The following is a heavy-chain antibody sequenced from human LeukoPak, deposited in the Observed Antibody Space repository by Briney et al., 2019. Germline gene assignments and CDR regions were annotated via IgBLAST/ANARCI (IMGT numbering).Heavy chain of an antibody. CDR1: ESTFDHA. V-gene: IGHV3-9*01. Sequence: GGSLRLSCTASESTFDHAMHWVRQTPGKGLEWVSGIGWNSARTGYADSVRGRFTISRDNAKNSLYLQMNSLRAEDTAVYYCARVLWNGDYPRFDYWGQGTLVTVSS. D-gene: IGHD4-17*01. CDR2: IGWNSART. CDR3: ARVLWNGDYPRFDY. J-gene: IGHJ4*02.